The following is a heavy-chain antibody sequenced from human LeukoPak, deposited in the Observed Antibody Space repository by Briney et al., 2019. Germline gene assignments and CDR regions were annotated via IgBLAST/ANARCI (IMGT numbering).Heavy chain of an antibody. D-gene: IGHD6-19*01. Sequence: SETLSLTCAVYGGSFSGYYWSWIRQPPGKGLEWIGEINHSGSTNYNPSLKSRVTISVDTSKNQLSLKLSSVTAADTAVYYCARGQVAAPPYWGQGTLVTVSS. V-gene: IGHV4-34*01. J-gene: IGHJ4*02. CDR1: GGSFSGYY. CDR3: ARGQVAAPPY. CDR2: INHSGST.